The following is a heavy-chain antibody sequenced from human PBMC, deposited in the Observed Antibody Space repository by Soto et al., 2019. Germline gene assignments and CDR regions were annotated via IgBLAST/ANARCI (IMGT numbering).Heavy chain of an antibody. CDR2: INPNSGDT. CDR1: GYTFTGYY. J-gene: IGHJ6*02. Sequence: ASVKVSCKASGYTFTGYYVHWVRQAPGQGLEWMGWINPNSGDTYLAQRFQGRVTMNRDTSISTAYMELSRLRSDDTAVYYCARDLGIAAAGRKSYYYYYGMDVWGQGTTVTVSS. V-gene: IGHV1-2*02. CDR3: ARDLGIAAAGRKSYYYYYGMDV. D-gene: IGHD6-13*01.